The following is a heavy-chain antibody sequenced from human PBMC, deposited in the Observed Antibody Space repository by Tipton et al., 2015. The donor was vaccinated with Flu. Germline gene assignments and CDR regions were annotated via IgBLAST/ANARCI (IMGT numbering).Heavy chain of an antibody. J-gene: IGHJ4*02. Sequence: SLRLSCAASGFTFGAYAMSWVRQAPGKGLEWVGFMRSKAYGGTTEYAASVKGRFTISRDDSKSIAYLQMNSLKTEDTAVYYCTRGGSSGWGIDYWGRGTLVTVSS. CDR3: TRGGSSGWGIDY. CDR2: MRSKAYGGTT. CDR1: GFTFGAYA. D-gene: IGHD6-19*01. V-gene: IGHV3-49*04.